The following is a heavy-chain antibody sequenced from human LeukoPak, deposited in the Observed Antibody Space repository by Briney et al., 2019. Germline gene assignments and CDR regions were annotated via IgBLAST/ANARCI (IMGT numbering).Heavy chain of an antibody. CDR3: AKDASLGIAAAGTEDDP. J-gene: IGHJ5*02. CDR1: GFTFSSYA. V-gene: IGHV3-23*01. CDR2: ISGSGGST. D-gene: IGHD6-13*01. Sequence: GGSLRLSCAASGFTFSSYAMSWVRQAPGKGLERVSAISGSGGSTYYADSVKGRFTISRDNSKNTLYLQMNSLRAEDTAVYYCAKDASLGIAAAGTEDDPWGQGTLVTVSS.